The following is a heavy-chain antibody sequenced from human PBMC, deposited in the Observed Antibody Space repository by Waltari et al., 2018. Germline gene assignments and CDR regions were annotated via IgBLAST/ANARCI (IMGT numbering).Heavy chain of an antibody. V-gene: IGHV1-3*01. CDR1: GYTFTSYA. CDR2: INAGNGNT. CDR3: AREAEQQLAYFDY. Sequence: QVQLVQSGAEVKKPGASVKVSCKASGYTFTSYAMHWVRQAPGQRLEWMGWINAGNGNTKYSQKFQGRVTITRDTSASTAYMELSSLRSEDTAVYYCAREAEQQLAYFDYWGQGTLVTISS. J-gene: IGHJ4*02. D-gene: IGHD6-13*01.